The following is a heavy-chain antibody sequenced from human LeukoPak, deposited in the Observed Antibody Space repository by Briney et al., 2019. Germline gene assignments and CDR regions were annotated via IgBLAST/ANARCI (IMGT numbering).Heavy chain of an antibody. D-gene: IGHD2-21*02. J-gene: IGHJ4*02. Sequence: GGSLRLSCAASGFTFSDYYMSWIRQAPGKGLEWVSSISSESTNIYYTDSVKGRFTIARDNAKNSLYLQMNSLIPEDTAVYYCSRDGSGSGDVWGQGTLVTVSS. V-gene: IGHV3-69-1*02. CDR2: ISSESTNI. CDR1: GFTFSDYY. CDR3: SRDGSGSGDV.